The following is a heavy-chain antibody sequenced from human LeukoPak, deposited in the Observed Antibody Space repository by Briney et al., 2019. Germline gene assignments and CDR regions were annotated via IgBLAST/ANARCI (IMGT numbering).Heavy chain of an antibody. V-gene: IGHV4-34*01. CDR1: GGSISSYY. D-gene: IGHD3-16*01. CDR2: INHSGST. Sequence: SETLSLTCTVSGGSISSYYWSWIRQPPGKGLEWIGEINHSGSTNYNPSLKSRVTISVDKSKNQFSLKLSSVTAADTAVYYCARGASTFPFDYWGQGTLVTVSS. J-gene: IGHJ4*02. CDR3: ARGASTFPFDY.